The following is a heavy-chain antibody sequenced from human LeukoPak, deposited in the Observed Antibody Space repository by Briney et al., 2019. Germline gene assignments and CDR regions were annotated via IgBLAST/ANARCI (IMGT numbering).Heavy chain of an antibody. J-gene: IGHJ5*02. Sequence: SETLSLTCAVYGGSFSGYYWSWIRQPPGKGLEWIGEINHSGSTNYNPSLKSRVTISVDTSKNQFSLKLSSVTAADTAVYYCARGHDFYGSGRQSWLDPWGQGTLVTVSS. CDR2: INHSGST. CDR3: ARGHDFYGSGRQSWLDP. D-gene: IGHD3-10*01. CDR1: GGSFSGYY. V-gene: IGHV4-34*01.